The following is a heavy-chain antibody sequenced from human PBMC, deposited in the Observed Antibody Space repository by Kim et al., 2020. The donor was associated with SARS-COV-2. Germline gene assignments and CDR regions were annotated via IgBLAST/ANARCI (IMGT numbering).Heavy chain of an antibody. J-gene: IGHJ6*02. V-gene: IGHV6-1*01. Sequence: VSVKSRITINPDTSKNQFSLQLNSVPPEDTAVYYCARGSSWYFYYYGMDVWGQGTTVTVSS. CDR3: ARGSSWYFYYYGMDV. D-gene: IGHD6-13*01.